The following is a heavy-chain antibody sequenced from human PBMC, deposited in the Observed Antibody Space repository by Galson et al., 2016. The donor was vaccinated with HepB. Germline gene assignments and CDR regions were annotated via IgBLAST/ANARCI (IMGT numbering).Heavy chain of an antibody. Sequence: SLRLSCAASGFTFNSYFMNWVRQAPGKGLEWVSSISSSSSYIYYADSVKGRFTISRDNAKNSLYLQMNRLRAEDTAVYDCARDRGYNWNDVSQSRHYYYGMDVGGKGTTVTVSS. J-gene: IGHJ6*04. V-gene: IGHV3-21*01. D-gene: IGHD1-20*01. CDR3: ARDRGYNWNDVSQSRHYYYGMDV. CDR1: GFTFNSYF. CDR2: ISSSSSYI.